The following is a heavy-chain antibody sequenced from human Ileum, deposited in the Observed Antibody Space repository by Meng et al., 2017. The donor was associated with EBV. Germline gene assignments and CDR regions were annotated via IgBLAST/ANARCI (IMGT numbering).Heavy chain of an antibody. D-gene: IGHD5-24*01. CDR1: GYTFTNYD. Sequence: QVQVVQSGAEVKKPGASVKVSCNASGYTFTNYDISWVRQATGQGLEWMGWMNPKTGTAHYAQKFQGRVSMTRDTSITTAYMELSSLTSEDTAVYYCVRTLERGDYWGQGTLVTVSS. J-gene: IGHJ4*02. V-gene: IGHV1-8*01. CDR2: MNPKTGTA. CDR3: VRTLERGDY.